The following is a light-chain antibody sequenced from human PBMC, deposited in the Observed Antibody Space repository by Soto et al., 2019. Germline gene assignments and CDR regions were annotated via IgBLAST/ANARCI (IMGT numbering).Light chain of an antibody. J-gene: IGLJ2*01. CDR1: SGHSSYA. V-gene: IGLV4-69*01. Sequence: QSVLTQSPSASASLGASVKLTCTLSSGHSSYAIAWHQQQPEKGPRYLMKLNSDGSHSKGDGIPDRFSGSSSGAERYLTISSLQSEDEADYYCQTWGTGNPLFGGGTKLTVL. CDR3: QTWGTGNPL. CDR2: LNSDGSH.